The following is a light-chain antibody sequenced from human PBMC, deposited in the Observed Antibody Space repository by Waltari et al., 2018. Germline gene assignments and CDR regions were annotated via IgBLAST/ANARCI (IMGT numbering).Light chain of an antibody. V-gene: IGKV1-39*01. J-gene: IGKJ2*02. CDR1: QTNDY. CDR3: QPNYDTPRT. CDR2: ETS. Sequence: ITCRASQTNDYLSWYQHKPEEAPKLLIYETSTLQSRVPTRFSGSKFGTTFILTISSLQPEDFATYFCQPNYDTPRTFGQGTKVDIK.